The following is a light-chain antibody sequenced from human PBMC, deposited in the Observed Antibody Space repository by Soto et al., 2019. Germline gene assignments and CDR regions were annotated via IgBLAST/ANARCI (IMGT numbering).Light chain of an antibody. CDR3: SSYTTASRWV. CDR2: DVT. J-gene: IGLJ3*02. CDR1: SGDVGDSKY. Sequence: QPVLTQPASVSGSPGQAITISCTGTSGDVGDSKYVSWYQQQPGKAPKLMIHDVTNRPSGVSNRFSGSKSGNTASLTISGLQADDEAYYYCSSYTTASRWVFGGGTKVTVL. V-gene: IGLV2-14*01.